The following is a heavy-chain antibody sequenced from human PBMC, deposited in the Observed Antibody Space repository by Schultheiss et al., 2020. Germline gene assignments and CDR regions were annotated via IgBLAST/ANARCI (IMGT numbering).Heavy chain of an antibody. CDR3: ARESGGSYDPYYYYYYMDV. CDR2: IKQDGSEK. J-gene: IGHJ6*03. D-gene: IGHD2-15*01. Sequence: GGSLRLSCAASGFTFSSYWMSWVRQAPGKGLEWVANIKQDGSEKYYVDSVKGRFTISRDNAKNSLYLQMNSLRAEDTAVYYCARESGGSYDPYYYYYYMDVWGKGTTVTVSS. V-gene: IGHV3-7*03. CDR1: GFTFSSYW.